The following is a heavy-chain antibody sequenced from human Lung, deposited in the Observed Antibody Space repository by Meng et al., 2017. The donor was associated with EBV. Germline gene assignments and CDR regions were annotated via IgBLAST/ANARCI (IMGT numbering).Heavy chain of an antibody. CDR3: TSRSF. Sequence: VRRGGSGGGLVQPWSSLNLSCAASGFTFSASAMHWVRQASGKGLEWVGRIRSKANNYATAFGASVEGRFTISRDDSNNTAYLQMNSLKTEDTAVYYCTSRSFWGQGILVTVSS. CDR1: GFTFSASA. V-gene: IGHV3-73*02. J-gene: IGHJ4*02. CDR2: IRSKANNYAT.